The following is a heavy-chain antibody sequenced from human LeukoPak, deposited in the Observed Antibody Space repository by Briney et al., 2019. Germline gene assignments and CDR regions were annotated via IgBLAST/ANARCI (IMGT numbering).Heavy chain of an antibody. Sequence: GASVKVSCTASGSTFTIYGISWVRQAPGQGLEWVGFITTYNGNTNSAQKLQGRVTITADESTSTAYLELSSLRSEDTAVYYCARARDSGYYYIWVSAYFDYWGQGGLVTVSS. V-gene: IGHV1-18*01. J-gene: IGHJ4*02. D-gene: IGHD3-22*01. CDR2: ITTYNGNT. CDR1: GSTFTIYG. CDR3: ARARDSGYYYIWVSAYFDY.